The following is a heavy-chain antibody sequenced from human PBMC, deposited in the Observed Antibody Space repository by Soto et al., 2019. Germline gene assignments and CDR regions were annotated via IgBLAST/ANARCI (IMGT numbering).Heavy chain of an antibody. V-gene: IGHV3-21*01. CDR2: ISSGSSNI. Sequence: LRLSCAASGFAFRSYNMNWVRQAPGKGLEWVASISSGSSNIYYADSVKGRFTISRDNAKNSLYLQMDSLRAEDSAVYYCASATVVTATFDFWGQGTLVTVSS. D-gene: IGHD2-21*02. J-gene: IGHJ4*02. CDR1: GFAFRSYN. CDR3: ASATVVTATFDF.